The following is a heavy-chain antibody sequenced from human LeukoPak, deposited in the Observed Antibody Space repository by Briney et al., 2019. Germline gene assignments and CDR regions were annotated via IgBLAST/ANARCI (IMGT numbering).Heavy chain of an antibody. V-gene: IGHV1-18*01. D-gene: IGHD6-6*01. CDR1: GYTFTSYG. Sequence: ASVKVSCKASGYTFTSYGISWVRQAPGQGLEWMGWISAYNGNTNYAQKLQGRVTMTTDTSTGTAYMELRSLRSDDTAVYYCARDWVGQLVLGLDYWGQGTLVTVSS. CDR2: ISAYNGNT. CDR3: ARDWVGQLVLGLDY. J-gene: IGHJ4*02.